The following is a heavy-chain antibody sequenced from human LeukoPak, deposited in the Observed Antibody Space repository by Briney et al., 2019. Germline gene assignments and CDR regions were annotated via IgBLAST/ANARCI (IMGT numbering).Heavy chain of an antibody. CDR3: ARDQHCSSTSCYLFYYYYGMDV. CDR2: IIPILGIA. D-gene: IGHD2-2*01. J-gene: IGHJ6*02. V-gene: IGHV1-69*10. CDR1: GGTFSSYA. Sequence: EASVTVSCKASGGTFSSYAISWVRQAPGQGLEWMGRIIPILGIANYAQKFQGRVTMTRDTSISTAYMELSRLRSDDTAVYYCARDQHCSSTSCYLFYYYYGMDVWGQGTTVTVSS.